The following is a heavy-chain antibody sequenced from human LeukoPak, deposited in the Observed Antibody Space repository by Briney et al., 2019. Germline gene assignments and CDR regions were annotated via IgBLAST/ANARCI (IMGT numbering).Heavy chain of an antibody. CDR3: ARGNLAVAGPLNY. CDR1: GGSIISGGYY. D-gene: IGHD6-19*01. J-gene: IGHJ4*02. V-gene: IGHV4-61*08. CDR2: IYYSGST. Sequence: PSETLSLTCSVSGGSIISGGYYWSWIRQLPGKGLEWIGYIYYSGSTYYNPSLKSRVTISVDTSKNQFSLKLSSVTAADTAVYYCARGNLAVAGPLNYWGQGTLVTVSS.